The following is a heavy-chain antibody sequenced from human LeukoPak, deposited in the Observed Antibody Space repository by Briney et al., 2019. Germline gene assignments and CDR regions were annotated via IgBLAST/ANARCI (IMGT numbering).Heavy chain of an antibody. Sequence: ASVKVSCNTSGYGFTDYYMHWVRQAPGQGLEWMGWINPNSGGTNYAQKFQGRVTMTRDTSISTAYMDLSRLRSDDTAVYYCARDPFGDSVFDVWGQGTMVTVSS. CDR1: GYGFTDYY. CDR3: ARDPFGDSVFDV. J-gene: IGHJ3*01. V-gene: IGHV1-2*02. D-gene: IGHD2-21*02. CDR2: INPNSGGT.